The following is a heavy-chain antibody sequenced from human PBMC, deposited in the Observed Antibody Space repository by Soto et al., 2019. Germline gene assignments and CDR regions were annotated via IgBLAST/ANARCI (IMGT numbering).Heavy chain of an antibody. D-gene: IGHD3-10*01. CDR1: GYTFTSYA. CDR3: ARDHYRSGTLGAYYYYYMAV. J-gene: IGHJ6*03. V-gene: IGHV1-3*01. Sequence: ASVKVSCKTSGYTFTSYAMHWLRQATGQRLEWMGWINAGNGNTKYSQKFQGRVTITRDTSASTAYMELSSLRSEDTAVYYCARDHYRSGTLGAYYYYYMAVWGKGTTVTVSS. CDR2: INAGNGNT.